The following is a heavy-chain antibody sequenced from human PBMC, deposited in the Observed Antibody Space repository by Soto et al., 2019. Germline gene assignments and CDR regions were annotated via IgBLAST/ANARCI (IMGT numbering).Heavy chain of an antibody. D-gene: IGHD3-10*01. CDR1: GGSISSSSYY. V-gene: IGHV4-39*01. Sequence: PSETLSLTCTVSGGSISSSSYYWGWIRQPPGKGLEWIGSIYYSGSTYYNPSLKSRVTISVDMSKNQFSLKLSSVTAADTAVYYCARLAGPGEYYFDYWGQGTLVTVSS. CDR2: IYYSGST. CDR3: ARLAGPGEYYFDY. J-gene: IGHJ4*02.